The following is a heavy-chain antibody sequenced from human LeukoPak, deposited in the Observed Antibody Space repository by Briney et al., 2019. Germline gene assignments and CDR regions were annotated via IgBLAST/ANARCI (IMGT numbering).Heavy chain of an antibody. CDR2: IYSGGST. CDR1: GFTVSSNY. V-gene: IGHV3-66*01. J-gene: IGHJ4*02. D-gene: IGHD6-19*01. Sequence: GGSLRLSCAASGFTVSSNYMSWVRQAPGKGLEWVSVIYSGGSTYYADSVKGRFTISRDNSKNTLYLQMNSLRAEDTAVYYCAISSDSGWSPLYNFDYWGQGTLVTVSS. CDR3: AISSDSGWSPLYNFDY.